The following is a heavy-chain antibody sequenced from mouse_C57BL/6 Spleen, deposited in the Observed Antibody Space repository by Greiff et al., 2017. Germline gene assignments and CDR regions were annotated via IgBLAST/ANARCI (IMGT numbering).Heavy chain of an antibody. J-gene: IGHJ2*01. Sequence: QVQLQQPGAELVRPGSSVKLSCKASGYTFTSYWMHWVKQRPIQGLEWIGNIDPSDSETHYNQKFKDKATLTVDKSSSTAYMQLSSLTSEDSAVYYCARDYYGSSYVTDYWGKGTTLTVSS. CDR3: ARDYYGSSYVTDY. D-gene: IGHD1-1*01. V-gene: IGHV1-52*01. CDR1: GYTFTSYW. CDR2: IDPSDSET.